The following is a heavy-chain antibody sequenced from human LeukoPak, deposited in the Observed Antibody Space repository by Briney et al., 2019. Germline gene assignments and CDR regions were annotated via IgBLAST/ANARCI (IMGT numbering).Heavy chain of an antibody. J-gene: IGHJ5*02. CDR2: MSPNSDNT. CDR3: ARDYGGSSGWFDP. Sequence: ASVKVSCTASGYTFTSYDINWVRQATGQGLEWMGWMSPNSDNTGYAQKFRGRVTFTRDTSISTAYMELRSLTSEDTAVYYCARDYGGSSGWFDPWGQGTLVTVSS. CDR1: GYTFTSYD. D-gene: IGHD4-23*01. V-gene: IGHV1-8*01.